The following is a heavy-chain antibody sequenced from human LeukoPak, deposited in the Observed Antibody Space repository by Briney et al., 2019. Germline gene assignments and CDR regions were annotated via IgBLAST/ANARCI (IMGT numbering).Heavy chain of an antibody. CDR3: ASRSITWYQTGNWFDP. Sequence: GGSLRLSCSGSGFTFSTYWMTWVRQAPGKGLEWVATIKEDASEIYSADSVKGRFTISRDNAKNSLHLLMNSLIAEDTAIYYCASRSITWYQTGNWFDPWGQGTLVTVSS. V-gene: IGHV3-7*01. D-gene: IGHD3-3*02. CDR2: IKEDASEI. J-gene: IGHJ5*02. CDR1: GFTFSTYW.